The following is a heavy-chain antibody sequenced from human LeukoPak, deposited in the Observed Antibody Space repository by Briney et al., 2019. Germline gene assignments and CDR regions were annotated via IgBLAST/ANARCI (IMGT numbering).Heavy chain of an antibody. V-gene: IGHV1-46*01. CDR3: ARDLKQWLVHYYYGMDV. Sequence: ASVKVSCKASGYTFTSYYMHWVRQAPGQGLEWMGIINPSGGSTSYAQKFQGRVTMTRDTSTSTVYMELSSLRSEDTAVYYCARDLKQWLVHYYYGMDVWGQGTTVTVSS. J-gene: IGHJ6*02. CDR2: INPSGGST. D-gene: IGHD6-19*01. CDR1: GYTFTSYY.